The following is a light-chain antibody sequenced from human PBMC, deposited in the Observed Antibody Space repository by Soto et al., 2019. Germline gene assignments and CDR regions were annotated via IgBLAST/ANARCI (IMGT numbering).Light chain of an antibody. J-gene: IGLJ1*01. Sequence: QSVLTQPASVSWSPGQSITISCTGTNSDVGGYDYVSWYQQNPGTAPRLIIFEVTNRPSGVSNRFSGSNSGNTASLTISGLQAEDEVEYYCTSYASSSAQVFGTGTKVTVL. CDR3: TSYASSSAQV. V-gene: IGLV2-14*01. CDR1: NSDVGGYDY. CDR2: EVT.